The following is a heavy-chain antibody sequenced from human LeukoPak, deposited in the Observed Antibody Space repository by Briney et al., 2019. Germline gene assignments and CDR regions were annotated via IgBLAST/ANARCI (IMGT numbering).Heavy chain of an antibody. Sequence: GGSLRLSCAASGFTFSSFGMHWVRKAPGKGLEWVAVISYDGSNKYYADSVKGRFTISRDNSKNTLYLQMNSLRAEDTAVYYCAKQFMGYYDSSGYFNGDYWGQGTLVTVSS. CDR3: AKQFMGYYDSSGYFNGDY. D-gene: IGHD3-22*01. V-gene: IGHV3-30*18. CDR1: GFTFSSFG. CDR2: ISYDGSNK. J-gene: IGHJ4*02.